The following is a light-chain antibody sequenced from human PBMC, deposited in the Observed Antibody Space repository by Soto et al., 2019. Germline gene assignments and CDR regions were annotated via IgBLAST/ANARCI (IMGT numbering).Light chain of an antibody. J-gene: IGKJ2*01. CDR3: QHYHSYSNT. V-gene: IGKV1-5*01. CDR2: DVS. Sequence: DIQMTQSPSTLSASVGDRVTITCRASQTISTWLAWYQHKPGRHPKLLIFDVSTLGSGVPSRFGGSGSGTEFTLTITNVQPDDFATYYCQHYHSYSNTFGQGTKLDIK. CDR1: QTISTW.